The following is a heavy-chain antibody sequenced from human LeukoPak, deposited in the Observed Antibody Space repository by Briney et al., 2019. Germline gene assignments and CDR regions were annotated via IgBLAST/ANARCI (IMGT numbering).Heavy chain of an antibody. CDR2: INPSGGST. J-gene: IGHJ4*02. CDR1: GYTFTSYY. CDR3: ARGSPPRRNYDSSGYYSYYFDY. V-gene: IGHV1-46*01. D-gene: IGHD3-22*01. Sequence: ASVKVSCKASGYTFTSYYMHWVRQAPGQGLEWMGIINPSGGSTSYAQKFQGRVTMTRDMSTSTVYMELSSLRSEDTAVYYCARGSPPRRNYDSSGYYSYYFDYWGQGTLVTVSS.